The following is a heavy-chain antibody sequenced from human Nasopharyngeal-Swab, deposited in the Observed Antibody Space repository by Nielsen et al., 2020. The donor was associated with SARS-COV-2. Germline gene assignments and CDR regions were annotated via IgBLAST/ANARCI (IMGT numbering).Heavy chain of an antibody. V-gene: IGHV3-74*01. CDR1: GVIFSKYW. CDR3: AKDQDGVSPFDY. Sequence: GESLKISCVASGVIFSKYWMHWVRQAPGKGLVWVSRVNQDGSRTDYADSVRGRFTISRDNAKNTLYLQMNSLRAEDTAVYYCAKDQDGVSPFDYWGQGTLVTVSS. CDR2: VNQDGSRT. J-gene: IGHJ4*02. D-gene: IGHD3-10*01.